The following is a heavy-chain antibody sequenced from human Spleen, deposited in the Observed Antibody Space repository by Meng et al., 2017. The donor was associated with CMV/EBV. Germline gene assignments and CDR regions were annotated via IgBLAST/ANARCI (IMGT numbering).Heavy chain of an antibody. CDR2: INPSGGST. CDR3: AVTVGATKSYYYYYGMDV. Sequence: ASVKVSCKASGYTFTRYYMHWVRQAPGQGLAWMGIINPSGGSTSSAQKFQGRVTITTDESTSTAYMELSSLRSEDTAVYYCAVTVGATKSYYYYYGMDVWGQGTTVTVSS. D-gene: IGHD1-26*01. J-gene: IGHJ6*02. CDR1: GYTFTRYY. V-gene: IGHV1-46*01.